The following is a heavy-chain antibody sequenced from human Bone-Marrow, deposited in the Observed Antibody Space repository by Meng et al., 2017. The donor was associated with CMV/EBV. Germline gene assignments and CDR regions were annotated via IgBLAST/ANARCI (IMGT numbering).Heavy chain of an antibody. V-gene: IGHV3-21*01. Sequence: GESLKISCAASGFSFDDYGMSWVRQAPGRGLEWVSSISSSSSYIYYADSVKGRFTISRDNAKNSLYLQMNSLRAEDTAVYYCARSYCSSTSCYDFFDYWGQGTLVTVSS. CDR3: ARSYCSSTSCYDFFDY. CDR2: ISSSSSYI. CDR1: GFSFDDYG. D-gene: IGHD2-2*01. J-gene: IGHJ4*02.